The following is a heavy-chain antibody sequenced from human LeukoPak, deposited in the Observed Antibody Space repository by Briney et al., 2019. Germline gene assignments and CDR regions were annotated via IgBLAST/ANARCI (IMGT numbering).Heavy chain of an antibody. J-gene: IGHJ3*02. CDR2: IQGDGSNT. D-gene: IGHD2-21*02. Sequence: GGSLRLSCVASGFTFSKNWMHWVRQAPGKGLVWVSRIQGDGSNTNYADSVKGRFSISRDNAKNTVYLQMNSLRAEDTAVYYCARSRGGDCLGAFDIWGQGTMVTVSS. V-gene: IGHV3-74*01. CDR1: GFTFSKNW. CDR3: ARSRGGDCLGAFDI.